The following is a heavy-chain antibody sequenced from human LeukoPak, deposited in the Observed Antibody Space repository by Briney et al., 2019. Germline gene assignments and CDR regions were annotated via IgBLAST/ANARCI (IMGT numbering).Heavy chain of an antibody. CDR2: INSDGSST. D-gene: IGHD3-22*01. V-gene: IGHV3-74*01. Sequence: AGGSLRLSCAASGFTFSSYWMHWVRQAPGKGLVWVSRINSDGSSTSYADSVKGRFTISRDNAKNTLYLQMNSLRAEDTAVYYCARARGEDGYYYDSSGYYYYFDYWGQGTLVTVSS. CDR1: GFTFSSYW. J-gene: IGHJ4*02. CDR3: ARARGEDGYYYDSSGYYYYFDY.